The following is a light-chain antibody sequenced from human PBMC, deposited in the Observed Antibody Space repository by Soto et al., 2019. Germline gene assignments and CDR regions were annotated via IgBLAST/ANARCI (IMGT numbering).Light chain of an antibody. CDR2: DAS. J-gene: IGKJ3*01. CDR1: QTIDSR. Sequence: DIQMAQSPSTLSASVGDRVTITCRASQTIDSRLPWYQQKPGKAPKLLAYDASTLERGVTSTFSGSGSGTDFTLTISSLQPEDFATYDDQQDNSCCLFTFGPGTKV. CDR3: QQDNSCCLFT. V-gene: IGKV1-5*01.